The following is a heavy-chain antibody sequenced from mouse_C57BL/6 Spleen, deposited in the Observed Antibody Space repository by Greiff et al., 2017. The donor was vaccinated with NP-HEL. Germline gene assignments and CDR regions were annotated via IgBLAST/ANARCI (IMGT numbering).Heavy chain of an antibody. V-gene: IGHV5-17*01. D-gene: IGHD1-1*01. CDR2: ISSGSSTI. Sequence: EVKLMESGGGLVKPGGSLKLSCAASGFTFSDYGMHWVRQAPEKGLEWVAYISSGSSTIYYADTVKGRFTISRDNAKNTLFLQMTSLRSEDTAMYYCARRPYGSGLDYWGQGTTLTVSS. CDR1: GFTFSDYG. CDR3: ARRPYGSGLDY. J-gene: IGHJ2*01.